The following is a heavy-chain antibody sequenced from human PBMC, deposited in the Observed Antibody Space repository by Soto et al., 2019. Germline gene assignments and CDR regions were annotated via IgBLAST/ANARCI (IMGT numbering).Heavy chain of an antibody. D-gene: IGHD3-10*01. J-gene: IGHJ6*02. Sequence: PSETLSLTCTVSGGSISSGDYYWSWIRHPPGKGLEWIGYIYYSGSTYYNPSLKSRVTISVDTSKNQFSLKLSSVTAADTAVYYCARRYYYGSGSYFDYYYGMDVWGQGTTVTVSS. V-gene: IGHV4-30-4*01. CDR1: GGSISSGDYY. CDR3: ARRYYYGSGSYFDYYYGMDV. CDR2: IYYSGST.